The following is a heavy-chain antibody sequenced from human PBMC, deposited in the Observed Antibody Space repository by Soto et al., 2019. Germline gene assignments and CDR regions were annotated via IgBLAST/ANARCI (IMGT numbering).Heavy chain of an antibody. D-gene: IGHD1-26*01. Sequence: QVQLQESGPGLVKPSATLSLTCTVSGGSISNYYWSWIRQPPGKGLEWIGYIYYSGSTNYNPSLKSRVTISVQTSNNQFSLTLNSVTAADAAVYYCAGDIRSGSYRFDFWGQGTLVTVSS. J-gene: IGHJ4*02. CDR1: GGSISNYY. CDR3: AGDIRSGSYRFDF. V-gene: IGHV4-59*08. CDR2: IYYSGST.